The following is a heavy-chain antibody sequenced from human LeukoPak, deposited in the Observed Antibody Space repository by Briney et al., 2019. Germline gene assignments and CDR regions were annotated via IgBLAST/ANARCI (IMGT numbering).Heavy chain of an antibody. CDR2: IRSKAYGGTT. CDR1: GFTFGDYT. Sequence: PGGSLRLSCTASGFTFGDYTMNWVRQAPGKGLEWVGVIRSKAYGGTTDCAASVKGRFTISRDDSKCIAYLQMNSLKTEDTAVYYCTRTAYFDYWGQGTLVTVSS. J-gene: IGHJ4*02. V-gene: IGHV3-49*04. CDR3: TRTAYFDY.